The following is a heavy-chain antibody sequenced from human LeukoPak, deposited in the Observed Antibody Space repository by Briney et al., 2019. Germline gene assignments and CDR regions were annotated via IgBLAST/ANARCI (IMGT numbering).Heavy chain of an antibody. CDR1: GFTFSSYA. CDR3: AKASPTYGGSGPFQH. Sequence: PGGSLRLSCAASGFTFSSYAMSWVRQAPGKGLEWVSAISGSGGSTYYADSVKGGFTISRDNSKKTLYMQMNSLRAEDTAVYYCAKASPTYGGSGPFQHWGQGTLVTVSS. J-gene: IGHJ1*01. D-gene: IGHD3-10*01. V-gene: IGHV3-23*01. CDR2: ISGSGGST.